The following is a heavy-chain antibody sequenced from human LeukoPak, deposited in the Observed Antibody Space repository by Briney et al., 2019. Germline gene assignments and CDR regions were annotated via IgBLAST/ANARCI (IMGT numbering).Heavy chain of an antibody. CDR3: ARDPSPILTGYYPDAFDI. D-gene: IGHD3-9*01. V-gene: IGHV1-2*02. Sequence: ASVKVSCKAPGYTFTGYYMHWVRQAPGQGLEWMGWINPNSGGTNYAQKFQGRVTMTRDTSISTAYMELSRLRSDDTAVYYCARDPSPILTGYYPDAFDIWGQGTMVTVSS. CDR1: GYTFTGYY. CDR2: INPNSGGT. J-gene: IGHJ3*02.